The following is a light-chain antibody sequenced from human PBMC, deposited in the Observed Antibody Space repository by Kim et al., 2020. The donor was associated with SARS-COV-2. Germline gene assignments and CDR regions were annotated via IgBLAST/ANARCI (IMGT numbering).Light chain of an antibody. CDR3: QHNKT. J-gene: IGKJ1*01. V-gene: IGKV3-11*01. CDR2: DAS. Sequence: EIVLTQSPATLFLSPGERATLSCRASQSVSSHLAWYQQKPGQAPRLLIYDASNRATGIPARFSGSGSGTDLTLTISSLEPEDFAVYYCQHNKTFGQGTKV. CDR1: QSVSSH.